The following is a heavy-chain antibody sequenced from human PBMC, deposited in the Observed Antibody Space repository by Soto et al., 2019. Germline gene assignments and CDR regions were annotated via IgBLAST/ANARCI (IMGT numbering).Heavy chain of an antibody. CDR2: ISYDGSNK. CDR1: GFTFSSYA. V-gene: IGHV3-30*04. CDR3: AKDTGLWSCDYHYGLNF. J-gene: IGHJ4*01. D-gene: IGHD3-10*01. Sequence: GGSLRLSCAASGFTFSSYAMHWVRQAPGKGLEWVAVISYDGSNKYYADSVKGRFTISRDNSKNTLYLQISSLKPEDTAVYYCAKDTGLWSCDYHYGLNFCGQVPVGTFSS.